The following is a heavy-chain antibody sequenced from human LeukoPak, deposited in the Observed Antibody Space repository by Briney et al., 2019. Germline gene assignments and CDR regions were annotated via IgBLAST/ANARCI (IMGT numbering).Heavy chain of an antibody. CDR3: ARVAYYYDTATYYNPAHLDF. J-gene: IGHJ4*02. V-gene: IGHV4-59*01. CDR1: GGSMSNYY. D-gene: IGHD3-10*01. Sequence: PSETLSLTCTVSGGSMSNYYWTWIRQPPGKGLEWLGYVYCRGSTNYNPSLKSRVTISVDTSENQFSLKLSSVTAADTAVYYCARVAYYYDTATYYNPAHLDFWGQGALVTVSS. CDR2: VYCRGST.